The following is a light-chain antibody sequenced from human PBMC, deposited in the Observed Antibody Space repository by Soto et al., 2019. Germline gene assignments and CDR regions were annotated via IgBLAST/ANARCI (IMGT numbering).Light chain of an antibody. CDR3: QQIYSPPA. J-gene: IGKJ1*01. Sequence: DIQMTQSPSSLSASVGDRVTITCRASQSISSYLNWYQQKPGKAPKLLIYAASSLQSGVPSRFSGSGSGTDSPPTISSLQPEVFPTYSFQQIYSPPAFGQGTKVEIK. CDR1: QSISSY. CDR2: AAS. V-gene: IGKV1-39*01.